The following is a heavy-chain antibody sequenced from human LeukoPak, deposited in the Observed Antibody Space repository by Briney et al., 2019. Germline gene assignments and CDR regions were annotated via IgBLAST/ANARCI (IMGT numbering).Heavy chain of an antibody. CDR3: ARQGLYDSSDFWTFQH. D-gene: IGHD3/OR15-3a*01. Sequence: GGSLRLSCAASGFTFSDYYMSWIRHTPGKGLEWVSYISDSSGYKNYADSLKGRFTISRDNAKNSVYLQMNSLSAEDTAVYYCARQGLYDSSDFWTFQHWGQGTLVTVPS. J-gene: IGHJ1*01. CDR1: GFTFSDYY. V-gene: IGHV3-11*06. CDR2: ISDSSGYK.